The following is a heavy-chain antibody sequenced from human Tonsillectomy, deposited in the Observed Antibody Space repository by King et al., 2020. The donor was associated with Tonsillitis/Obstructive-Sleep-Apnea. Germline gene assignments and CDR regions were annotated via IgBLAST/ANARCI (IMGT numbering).Heavy chain of an antibody. Sequence: QLVQSGGGVVQPGRSLRLSCAASGFTFSSYAMHWVRQAPGKGLEWVAVISYDGSNKYYADSVKGRFTISIDNSKNTLYLQMNSLRAEDTAVYYCARGAYYFDYWGQGTLVTVSS. CDR1: GFTFSSYA. CDR3: ARGAYYFDY. J-gene: IGHJ4*02. CDR2: ISYDGSNK. V-gene: IGHV3-30*01.